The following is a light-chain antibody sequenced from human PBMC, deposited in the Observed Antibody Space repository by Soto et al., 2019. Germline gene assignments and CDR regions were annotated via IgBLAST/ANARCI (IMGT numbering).Light chain of an antibody. Sequence: QSVLTQPASVSGSPGQSITIFCSGTSSDVGAYKFVSWYRHHPGKAPQVMIYEVGNRPSGVSNRFSGSKSGNTASLTISGLQPEDEGDYYCSSYTSTSTPWVFGGGTKVTVL. CDR1: SSDVGAYKF. CDR2: EVG. J-gene: IGLJ3*02. V-gene: IGLV2-14*01. CDR3: SSYTSTSTPWV.